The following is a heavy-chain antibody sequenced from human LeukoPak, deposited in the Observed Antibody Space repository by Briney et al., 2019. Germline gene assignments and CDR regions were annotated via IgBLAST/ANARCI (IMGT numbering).Heavy chain of an antibody. CDR1: GFTFSTYW. J-gene: IGHJ4*02. CDR2: IKQDGSEK. CDR3: ARDSSRRFDY. D-gene: IGHD6-19*01. V-gene: IGHV3-7*01. Sequence: GGSLRLSCAASGFTFSTYWMSWVRQAPGKGLEWVAYIKQDGSEKYYADSVKGRFTISRDNAKNSLYLQMNSLRAEDTAVYYCARDSSRRFDYWGQGTLVTVSS.